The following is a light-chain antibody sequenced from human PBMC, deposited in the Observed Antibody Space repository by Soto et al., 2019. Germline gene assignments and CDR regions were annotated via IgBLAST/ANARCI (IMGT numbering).Light chain of an antibody. V-gene: IGKV1-33*01. Sequence: DIQMTQSPSSLSASVGDRVTITCQASEDITKYLNWYQHKPGKAPKLLIYDVAKLETGVPSRFSGSGSGTDFTLTISSLQPEDFAAYYCQQANSFPPITFGQGTRLEIK. CDR2: DVA. CDR3: QQANSFPPIT. CDR1: EDITKY. J-gene: IGKJ5*01.